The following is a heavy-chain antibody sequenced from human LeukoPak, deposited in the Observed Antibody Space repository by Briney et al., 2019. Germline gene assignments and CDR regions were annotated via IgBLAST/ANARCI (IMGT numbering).Heavy chain of an antibody. D-gene: IGHD3-3*01. CDR2: IYKSGST. V-gene: IGHV4-59*08. J-gene: IGHJ4*02. CDR3: ARVGLYDFWSGYYEDY. Sequence: PSETLSLTCTVSGGSITSYYWSWIRQSPGKGLEWIGYIYKSGSTNYNPSLKSRVTISEDTSKNQFSLKLSSVTAADTAVYYCARVGLYDFWSGYYEDYWGQGTLVTVSS. CDR1: GGSITSYY.